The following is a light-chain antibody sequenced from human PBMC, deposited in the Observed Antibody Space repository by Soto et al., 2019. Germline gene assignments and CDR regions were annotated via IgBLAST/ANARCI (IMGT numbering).Light chain of an antibody. V-gene: IGKV3-20*01. CDR3: QQYGSSPVS. CDR1: QSVSSTN. J-gene: IGKJ2*03. Sequence: EIVLTQSPGTLSLSPGESATLSCRASQSVSSTNLAWYQQKPGQSPRLVMFGASSRATGIPDRFSGSGSGTDFTLTISRLEPEDFAVCYCQQYGSSPVSFGQGTKLEIK. CDR2: GAS.